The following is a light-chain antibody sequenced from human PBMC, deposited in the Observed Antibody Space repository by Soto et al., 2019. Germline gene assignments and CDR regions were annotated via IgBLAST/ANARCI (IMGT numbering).Light chain of an antibody. CDR2: GVS. CDR1: QPVSSNF. V-gene: IGKV3-20*01. CDR3: QQYANSPIT. Sequence: VLTESPGTLSFSPGESAALSCRASQPVSSNFLAWYQQKPGQAPRLLIYGVSSRASGIPDRFFGSVSGTDFTLTINRLETEDFAVYYCQQYANSPITFGQGTRLEIK. J-gene: IGKJ5*01.